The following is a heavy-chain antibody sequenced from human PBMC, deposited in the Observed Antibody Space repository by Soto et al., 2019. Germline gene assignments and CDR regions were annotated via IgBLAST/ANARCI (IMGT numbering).Heavy chain of an antibody. J-gene: IGHJ4*02. Sequence: SETLSLTCTVSGGSISSGGYYWSWIRQHPGKGLEWIGYIYYSGSTYYNPSLKSRVTISVDTSKNQFSLKLSSVTAADTAVYYCARSVGYFDWLSPYYFDYWGQGTLVTVYS. CDR1: GGSISSGGYY. D-gene: IGHD3-9*01. CDR3: ARSVGYFDWLSPYYFDY. CDR2: IYYSGST. V-gene: IGHV4-31*03.